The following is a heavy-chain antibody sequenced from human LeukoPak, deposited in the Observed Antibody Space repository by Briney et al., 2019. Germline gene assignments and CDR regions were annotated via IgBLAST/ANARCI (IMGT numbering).Heavy chain of an antibody. V-gene: IGHV3-7*01. CDR1: GFSFRIYR. Sequence: GGSLRLSCAASGFSFRIYRMSWVRQAPGKGLEWVANIKQDGSEEYYVDSVKGRFTISRDNAKNSLYLQMSRLRAEDTAVYYCAKDWDIWGQGTVVTVSS. CDR3: AKDWDI. CDR2: IKQDGSEE. J-gene: IGHJ3*02.